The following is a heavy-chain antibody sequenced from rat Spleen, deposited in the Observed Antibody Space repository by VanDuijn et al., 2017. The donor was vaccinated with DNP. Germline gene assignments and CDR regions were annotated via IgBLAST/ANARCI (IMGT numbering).Heavy chain of an antibody. Sequence: EVQLVESGGGIVQPGRSLKLSCAVAGFTFSSFPMAWVRQAPTRGLEWVATISIRGGSTHYRDSVKCRFTISRDNAENTLYLQMNSLRSEDTATYYCIRDGDNWDWFAYWGQGTLVTVSS. CDR1: GFTFSSFP. CDR2: ISIRGGST. CDR3: IRDGDNWDWFAY. V-gene: IGHV5-46*01. D-gene: IGHD5-1*01. J-gene: IGHJ3*01.